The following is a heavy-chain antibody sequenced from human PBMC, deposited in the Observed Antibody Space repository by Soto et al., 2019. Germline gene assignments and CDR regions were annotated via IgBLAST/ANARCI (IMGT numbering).Heavy chain of an antibody. J-gene: IGHJ4*02. Sequence: SETLSLTCTVSGGSISSGDYYWSWIRQPPGKGLEWIGYIYYSGSTYYNPSLKSRVTISVDTSKNQFSLKLSSVTAADTAVYYCARGVMLHPHTYYFDPWGQGTLVTVSS. CDR2: IYYSGST. D-gene: IGHD2-8*01. CDR1: GGSISSGDYY. CDR3: ARGVMLHPHTYYFDP. V-gene: IGHV4-30-4*01.